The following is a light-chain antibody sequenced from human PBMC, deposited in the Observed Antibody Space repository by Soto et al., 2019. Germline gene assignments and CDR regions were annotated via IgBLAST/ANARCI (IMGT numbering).Light chain of an antibody. J-gene: IGLJ2*01. Sequence: QSVLTQPPSASGTPGQRGTISCSGSSSNIGSNYVYWHQQLPGTAPQLLIYRNNQRPSGVPDRFSGSKSGTSASLAISALRSEDEADYYCTVWDDSLRGRLFGGGTKVTVL. CDR2: RNN. V-gene: IGLV1-47*01. CDR1: SSNIGSNY. CDR3: TVWDDSLRGRL.